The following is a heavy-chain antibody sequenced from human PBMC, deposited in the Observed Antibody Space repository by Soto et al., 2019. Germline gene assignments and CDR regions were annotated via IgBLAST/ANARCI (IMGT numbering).Heavy chain of an antibody. D-gene: IGHD1-1*01. CDR2: IYPGDSDT. CDR1: GYRLTSYW. CDR3: ARLDKGYRETHFDY. Sequence: PGESLKISCKGSGYRLTSYWIAWVRQMPGKGLEWMGIIYPGDSDTRYSPSFQGQVTISADKSISTAYLQWSSLKASDTAMYYCARLDKGYRETHFDYWGQGTLVTSPQ. V-gene: IGHV5-51*01. J-gene: IGHJ4*02.